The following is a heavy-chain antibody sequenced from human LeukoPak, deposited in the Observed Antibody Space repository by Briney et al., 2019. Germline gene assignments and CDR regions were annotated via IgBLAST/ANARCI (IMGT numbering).Heavy chain of an antibody. J-gene: IGHJ6*02. CDR1: GFTFSNAW. CDR2: IKSKTDGGTT. CDR3: TTAPSGSIVVVPAAINYYGMDV. D-gene: IGHD2-2*01. Sequence: PGGSLRLSCAASGFTFSNAWMSWVRQAPGKGLEWVGRIKSKTDGGTTDYAAPVKGRFTISRDDSKNTLYLQMNSLKTEDTAVYYCTTAPSGSIVVVPAAINYYGMDVWGQGTTVTVS. V-gene: IGHV3-15*01.